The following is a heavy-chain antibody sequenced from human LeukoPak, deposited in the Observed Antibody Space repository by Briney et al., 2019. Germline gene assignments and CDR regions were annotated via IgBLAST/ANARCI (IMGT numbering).Heavy chain of an antibody. CDR1: GGSFSGYY. CDR2: INHSGST. CDR3: ARRSGTYYYGSGSINWFDP. D-gene: IGHD3-10*01. V-gene: IGHV4-34*01. J-gene: IGHJ5*02. Sequence: SETLSLTCAVYGGSFSGYYWSWLRQPPGKGLEWIGEINHSGSTNYNPSLKSRGTISVDTSKKQFSLNLSSVTAADTAVYYCARRSGTYYYGSGSINWFDPWGQGTLVTVSS.